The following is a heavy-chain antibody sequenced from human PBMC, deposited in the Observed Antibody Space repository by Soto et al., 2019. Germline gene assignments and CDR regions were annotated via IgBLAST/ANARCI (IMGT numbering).Heavy chain of an antibody. CDR2: ISGSGGST. V-gene: IGHV3-23*01. D-gene: IGHD2-2*01. Sequence: GGSLRLSCAASGFTFSSYAMSWVRQAPGKGLEWVSAISGSGGSTYYADSVKGRFTISRDNSKNTLYLQMNSLGAEDTAVYYCAKDIVVVPAATYYYYGMDVWGQGTTVTVSS. CDR1: GFTFSSYA. J-gene: IGHJ6*02. CDR3: AKDIVVVPAATYYYYGMDV.